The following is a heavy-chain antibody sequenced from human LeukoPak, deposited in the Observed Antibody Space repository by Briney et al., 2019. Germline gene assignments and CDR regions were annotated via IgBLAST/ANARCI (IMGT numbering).Heavy chain of an antibody. Sequence: GGSLRLSCAASGFTFSSYSMNWVRQAPGKGLEWDSSISSSSSYIYYADSVKGRFTISRDNAKNSLYLQMNSLRAEDTAVYYCARDRRIAARFTNWFDPWGQGTLVTVSS. J-gene: IGHJ5*02. CDR1: GFTFSSYS. D-gene: IGHD6-6*01. V-gene: IGHV3-21*01. CDR3: ARDRRIAARFTNWFDP. CDR2: ISSSSSYI.